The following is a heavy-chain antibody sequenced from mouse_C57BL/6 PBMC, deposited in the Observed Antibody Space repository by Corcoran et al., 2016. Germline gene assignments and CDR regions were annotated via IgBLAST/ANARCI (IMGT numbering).Heavy chain of an antibody. Sequence: EVQLQQSGPELVKPGASVKISCKASGYTFTDYYMNWVKQSHGKSLEWIGDINPNNGGTSYNQKFKGKATLTVDKSSSTAYMELRSLTSEDSAVYYCARWLGQGYYAMDYWGQGTSVTVSS. CDR1: GYTFTDYY. V-gene: IGHV1-26*01. CDR3: ARWLGQGYYAMDY. J-gene: IGHJ4*01. D-gene: IGHD3-3*01. CDR2: INPNNGGT.